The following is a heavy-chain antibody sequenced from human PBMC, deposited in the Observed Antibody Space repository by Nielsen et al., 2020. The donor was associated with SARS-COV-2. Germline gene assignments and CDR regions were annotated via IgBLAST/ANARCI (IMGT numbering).Heavy chain of an antibody. CDR1: GGSISSGSYS. V-gene: IGHV4-61*01. D-gene: IGHD6-6*01. CDR2: IYYSGAT. J-gene: IGHJ3*02. Sequence: SETLSLTCSVSGGSISSGSYSWGWIRQPPGKGLEWIAYIYYSGATNYNPSLKSRVTISADTSKNQFSLKLRSVTAADTAVYYCAREYSSSPGAFDIWGQGTMVTVSS. CDR3: AREYSSSPGAFDI.